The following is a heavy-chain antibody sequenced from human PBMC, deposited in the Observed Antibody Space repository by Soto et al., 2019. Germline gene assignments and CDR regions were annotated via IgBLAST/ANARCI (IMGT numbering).Heavy chain of an antibody. CDR1: GFTFREAW. CDR3: EYYNASSSVHCFDC. V-gene: IGHV3-15*01. D-gene: IGHD3-10*01. Sequence: GGSLRLSCAASGFTFREAWMSWVRQAPGKGLEWVGRIKSGIDGGTADYAAPVKGRFSISRDESRNTLYLEMSSLQTEATAVYYGEYYNASSSVHCFDCWGKGCMFTVSS. J-gene: IGHJ4*03. CDR2: IKSGIDGGTA.